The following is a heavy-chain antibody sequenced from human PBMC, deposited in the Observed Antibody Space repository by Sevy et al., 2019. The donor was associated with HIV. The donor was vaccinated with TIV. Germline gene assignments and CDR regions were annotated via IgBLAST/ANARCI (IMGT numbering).Heavy chain of an antibody. V-gene: IGHV3-15*01. D-gene: IGHD1-26*01. CDR3: TTVKGNREWGFWLDP. CDR2: IKRKTEGGTT. CDR1: GLTFSNAW. J-gene: IGHJ5*02. Sequence: GGSLRLSCAASGLTFSNAWMSWVRQAPGKGLEWVGHIKRKTEGGTTDYAAPVKGRFTISRDDSKNTLSLQMNSLKTEDTSVYYCTTVKGNREWGFWLDPWGQGTLVTVSS.